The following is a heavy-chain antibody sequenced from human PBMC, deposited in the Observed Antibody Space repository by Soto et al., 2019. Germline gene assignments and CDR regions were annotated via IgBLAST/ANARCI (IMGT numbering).Heavy chain of an antibody. J-gene: IGHJ6*01. CDR2: ISYDGSNK. D-gene: IGHD1-26*01. Sequence: QVQLVESGGGVVQPGRSLRLSCAASGFTFSSYGMHWVRQAPGKGLEWVAVISYDGSNKYYADAVNGRFTISRDNSKNTLDLQMNSLRAEDTAVYYCAKDVVVGATTGLGDYYYYYGMDVWGQGTTVTVSS. CDR3: AKDVVVGATTGLGDYYYYYGMDV. V-gene: IGHV3-30*18. CDR1: GFTFSSYG.